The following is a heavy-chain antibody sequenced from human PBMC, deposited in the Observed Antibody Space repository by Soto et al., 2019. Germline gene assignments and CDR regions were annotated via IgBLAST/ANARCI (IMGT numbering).Heavy chain of an antibody. Sequence: PGGSLRLSCAASGFSFSGYAMHWVRQAPGKGLEWVALISYDGSNKYYADSVKGRFTISRNNSKNTLYLQMNSLRAEDTAVYYCARGVEYSYGPPRYSFDYWGQGTLVTVSS. V-gene: IGHV3-30-3*01. CDR1: GFSFSGYA. J-gene: IGHJ4*02. CDR3: ARGVEYSYGPPRYSFDY. CDR2: ISYDGSNK. D-gene: IGHD5-18*01.